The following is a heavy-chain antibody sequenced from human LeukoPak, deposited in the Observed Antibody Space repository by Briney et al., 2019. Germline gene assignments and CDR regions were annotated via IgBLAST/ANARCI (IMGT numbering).Heavy chain of an antibody. Sequence: PGGSLRLSCAASGFTFSSYWMSWVRQAPGKGLEWVANIKQDGSEKYYADSVKGRFTISRDNSKNTLYLQMNSLRAEDTAVYYCAKDFSLDYYDSSGYIWGQGTMVTVSS. V-gene: IGHV3-7*01. J-gene: IGHJ3*02. CDR1: GFTFSSYW. CDR2: IKQDGSEK. CDR3: AKDFSLDYYDSSGYI. D-gene: IGHD3-22*01.